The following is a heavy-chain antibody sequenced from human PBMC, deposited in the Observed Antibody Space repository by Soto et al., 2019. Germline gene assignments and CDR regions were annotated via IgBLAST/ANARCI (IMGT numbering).Heavy chain of an antibody. V-gene: IGHV3-23*01. J-gene: IGHJ6*01. D-gene: IGHD5-12*01. Sequence: EVHLLESGGDLVQPGGSLRLSCTASGLTFSTYAMSWVRQAPGRGLEWVSAIGGSGTGGRTCYADSVKGRFTISRDIYKNSEYLQMHSLRPDHTAVYYWAKSPGSLDGYNSEYHGMDVWGQGTRVTVSS. CDR2: IGGSGTGGRT. CDR1: GLTFSTYA. CDR3: AKSPGSLDGYNSEYHGMDV.